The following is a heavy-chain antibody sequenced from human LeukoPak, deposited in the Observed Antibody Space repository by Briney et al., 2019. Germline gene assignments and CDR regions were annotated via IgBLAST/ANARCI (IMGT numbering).Heavy chain of an antibody. J-gene: IGHJ4*02. V-gene: IGHV3-74*01. D-gene: IGHD1-26*01. CDR2: INSDGSST. Sequence: GGSLRLSCAASRFTFSTYWMHWVRQAPGKGLVWVSRINSDGSSTGYADSVKGRFTISRDNSKNTLYLQMNSLRAEDTAVYYCATQRATDYFDYWGQGTLVTVSS. CDR1: RFTFSTYW. CDR3: ATQRATDYFDY.